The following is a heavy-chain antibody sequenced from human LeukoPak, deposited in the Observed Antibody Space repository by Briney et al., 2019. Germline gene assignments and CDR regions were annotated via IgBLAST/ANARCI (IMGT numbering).Heavy chain of an antibody. CDR1: GFTFSSYS. V-gene: IGHV3-48*04. CDR2: ISSSSSTI. CDR3: AREVSEGFDF. J-gene: IGHJ4*02. D-gene: IGHD3-22*01. Sequence: GGSLRLSCAASGFTFSSYSMNWVRQAPGKGLEWVSYISSSSSTIYHAGSVKGRFAISRDNAKNSLYLQMNSLRAEDTAVYYCAREVSEGFDFWGQGTLVTVSS.